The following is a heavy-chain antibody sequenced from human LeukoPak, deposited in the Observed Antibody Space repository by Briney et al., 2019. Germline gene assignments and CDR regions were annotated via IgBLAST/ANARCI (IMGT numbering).Heavy chain of an antibody. CDR1: GYTFTSYG. D-gene: IGHD5-18*01. V-gene: IGHV1-18*01. J-gene: IGHJ4*02. Sequence: ASVKVSCKASGYTFTSYGISLVRQAPGQGLEWMGWISAYNGNTNYAQKLQGRVTMTTDTSTSTAYMELRSLRSDDTAVYYCARDRRPYSYGPVDYWGQGTLVTVSS. CDR2: ISAYNGNT. CDR3: ARDRRPYSYGPVDY.